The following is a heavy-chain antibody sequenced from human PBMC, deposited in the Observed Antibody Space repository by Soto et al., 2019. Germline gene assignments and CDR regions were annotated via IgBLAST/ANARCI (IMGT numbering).Heavy chain of an antibody. CDR1: GGSISSYY. CDR2: IYYSGST. J-gene: IGHJ4*02. V-gene: IGHV4-59*08. Sequence: QVQLQESGPGLVKPSETLSLTCTVSGGSISSYYWSWIRQPPGKGLEWIGYIYYSGSTNYNPSLKSRVAISVDTSKNQLSLKLSSVTDADTAVYYCARRYGYSFDYWGQGTLVTVSS. CDR3: ARRYGYSFDY. D-gene: IGHD5-18*01.